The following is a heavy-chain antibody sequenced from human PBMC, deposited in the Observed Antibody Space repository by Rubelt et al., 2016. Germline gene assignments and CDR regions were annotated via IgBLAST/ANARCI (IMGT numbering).Heavy chain of an antibody. V-gene: IGHV1-18*01. J-gene: IGHJ4*02. CDR2: ISAYNGNT. CDR3: ASDADYYDSSGYYPY. D-gene: IGHD3-22*01. Sequence: QVQLVQSGAEVKKPGASVKVSCKASGYTFTSYGISWVRQAPGQGLEWMGWISAYNGNTKYAQKLQGRVTMTTDTSTSTAYMELRSLRSDDTAVYYCASDADYYDSSGYYPYWGQGTLVTVSS. CDR1: GYTFTSYG.